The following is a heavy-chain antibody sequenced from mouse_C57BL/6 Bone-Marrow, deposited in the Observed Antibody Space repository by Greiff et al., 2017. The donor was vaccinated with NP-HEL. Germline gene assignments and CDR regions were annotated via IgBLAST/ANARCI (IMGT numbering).Heavy chain of an antibody. CDR2: ISYDGSN. D-gene: IGHD6-1*01. Sequence: DVQLQESGPGLVKPSQSLSLTCSVTGYSITSGYYWNWIRQFPGNKLEWMGYISYDGSNNYNPSLKNRISITRDTSKNQFFLKLNSVTTEDTATYYCARDPLQPWGQGTLVTVSA. V-gene: IGHV3-6*01. J-gene: IGHJ3*01. CDR1: GYSITSGYY. CDR3: ARDPLQP.